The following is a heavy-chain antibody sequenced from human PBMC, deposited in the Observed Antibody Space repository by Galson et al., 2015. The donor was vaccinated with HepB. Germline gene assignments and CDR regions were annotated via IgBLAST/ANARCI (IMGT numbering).Heavy chain of an antibody. D-gene: IGHD4-23*01. V-gene: IGHV3-7*03. CDR1: GFTFSSYW. CDR3: ARGGKPHQSTLDY. J-gene: IGHJ4*02. CDR2: IKQDGSEK. Sequence: SLRLSCAASGFTFSSYWMSWVRQAPGKGLEWVANIKQDGSEKYYVDSVKGRFTISRDNAKNSLYLQMNSLRAEDTAVYYCARGGKPHQSTLDYWGQGTLVTVSS.